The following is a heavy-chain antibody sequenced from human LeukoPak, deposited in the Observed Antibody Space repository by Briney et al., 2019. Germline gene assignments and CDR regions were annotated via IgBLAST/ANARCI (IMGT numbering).Heavy chain of an antibody. D-gene: IGHD3-10*01. V-gene: IGHV4-61*02. CDR3: ARVDGRYGFGELFY. CDR2: IYTSGST. J-gene: IGHJ4*02. Sequence: SQTLSLTCTVSGGSISCGSYYWSWIRQPAGNGLEWIGRIYTSGSTNYNPSLKSRVTISVETSKNQFSLKLSSVTAADTAVYYCARVDGRYGFGELFYWGQGTLVTVSS. CDR1: GGSISCGSYY.